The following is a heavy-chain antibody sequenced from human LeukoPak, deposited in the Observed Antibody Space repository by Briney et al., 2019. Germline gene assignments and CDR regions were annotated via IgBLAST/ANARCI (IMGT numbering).Heavy chain of an antibody. J-gene: IGHJ4*02. CDR2: IGSSSSPI. CDR3: AAAGGFDY. Sequence: PGGSLRLTCAASGYFFSTSGMSWVRQAPGKGLEWVSYIGSSSSPIYYADSVKGRFTISRDNAKSALHLQMNSLGGEDTAVYYCAAAGGFDYWGQGTLVTVSS. CDR1: GYFFSTSG. D-gene: IGHD3-10*01. V-gene: IGHV3-48*01.